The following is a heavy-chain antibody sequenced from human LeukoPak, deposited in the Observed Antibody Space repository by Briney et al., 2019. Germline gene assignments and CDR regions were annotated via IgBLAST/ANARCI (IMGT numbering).Heavy chain of an antibody. Sequence: PSETLSLTCIVPGGSISSSSYYWARIRQPPGKGLEWIGSIYHSGSTYYNPSLKSRVTISVDTSKNQFSLKLSSVTAADTAVYYCARGNYDSSGYYPTHRPPPLDYFDYWGQGTLVTVSS. D-gene: IGHD3-22*01. CDR2: IYHSGST. CDR1: GGSISSSSYY. CDR3: ARGNYDSSGYYPTHRPPPLDYFDY. V-gene: IGHV4-39*07. J-gene: IGHJ4*02.